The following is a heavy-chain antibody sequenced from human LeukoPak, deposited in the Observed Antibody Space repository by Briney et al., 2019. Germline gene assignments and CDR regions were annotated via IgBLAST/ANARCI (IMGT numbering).Heavy chain of an antibody. D-gene: IGHD5/OR15-5a*01. J-gene: IGHJ4*02. Sequence: SETLSLTCAVSGDSMTSRNYYWGWIRQPRGKGLEFIGLIYNTGTSYYNPSFESRVSISADTSRSQFSLSLSSVTAADSAVYYCASLRAVSTTDRDFWGQGTLVTVSS. CDR2: IYNTGTS. CDR3: ASLRAVSTTDRDF. CDR1: GDSMTSRNYY. V-gene: IGHV4-39*07.